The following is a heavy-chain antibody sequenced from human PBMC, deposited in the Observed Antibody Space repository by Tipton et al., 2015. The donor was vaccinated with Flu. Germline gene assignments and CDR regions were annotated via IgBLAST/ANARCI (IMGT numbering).Heavy chain of an antibody. CDR1: GDSMSSGSSY. CDR3: ARAPMVRAVTGNYYYYGADV. V-gene: IGHV4-61*02. J-gene: IGHJ6*02. CDR2: IYYRGNT. Sequence: TLSLTCSVSGDSMSSGSSYWNWIRQPAGQGLEWIGRIYYRGNTNYNASRYCRVIISIDTSKNQFSLRLSSVTAADTAVYYCARAPMVRAVTGNYYYYGADVWGQGTSVTVSS. D-gene: IGHD3-10*01.